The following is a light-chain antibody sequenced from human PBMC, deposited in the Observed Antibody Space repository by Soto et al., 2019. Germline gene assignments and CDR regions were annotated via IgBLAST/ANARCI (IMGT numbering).Light chain of an antibody. CDR2: AGS. J-gene: IGKJ1*01. CDR1: QSLSSN. Sequence: MTQSPAILSASPGDSATIPCRASQSLSSNLAWYQQKPGQAPRILIYAGSTRATGIPDRLSGSGSGTEFTLTISRLQSEDFAVYYCQKYNRYPQTFGQGTKVDIK. V-gene: IGKV3-15*01. CDR3: QKYNRYPQT.